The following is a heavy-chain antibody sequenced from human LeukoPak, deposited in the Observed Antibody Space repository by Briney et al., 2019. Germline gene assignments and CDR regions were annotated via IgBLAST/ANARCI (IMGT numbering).Heavy chain of an antibody. CDR1: GFTFSSYW. J-gene: IGHJ3*02. Sequence: PGGSLRLSCAASGFTFSSYWMSWVRQAPGKGLEWVANIKQDGSEKYYVDSVKGRFTISRDNAKNSLYLQMNSLRAEDTAVYYCAISPYYYDSSGYYNGDAFDIWGQGTMVTVSS. CDR3: AISPYYYDSSGYYNGDAFDI. D-gene: IGHD3-22*01. CDR2: IKQDGSEK. V-gene: IGHV3-7*01.